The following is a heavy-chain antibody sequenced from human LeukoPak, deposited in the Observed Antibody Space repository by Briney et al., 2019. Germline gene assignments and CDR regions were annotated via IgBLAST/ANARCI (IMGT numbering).Heavy chain of an antibody. CDR3: ARGPDYGDYEGPNFDY. D-gene: IGHD4-17*01. J-gene: IGHJ4*02. Sequence: PSETLSLTCTVSGGSVSSGTYFWTWIRQPPGKGLEWIGFISNTGNTNYNPSLKSRVTISADTSKNQFSLKMNSVTAADTAVYYCARGPDYGDYEGPNFDYWGQGTLVTVSS. V-gene: IGHV4-61*01. CDR1: GGSVSSGTYF. CDR2: ISNTGNT.